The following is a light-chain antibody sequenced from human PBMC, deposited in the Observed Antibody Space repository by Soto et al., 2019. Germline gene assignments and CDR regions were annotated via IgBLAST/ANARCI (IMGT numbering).Light chain of an antibody. CDR3: QHYCGSPSFT. Sequence: EIVLTQSPGTLSLSPGARATLSCRDSQSVSSSYLGWYQQKPAQAPRLLIYGASARAPGIPDRFSGSGSGTDFTLTISRREHADVVVYYCQHYCGSPSFTFGPGTKVDIK. J-gene: IGKJ3*01. CDR1: QSVSSSY. V-gene: IGKV3-20*01. CDR2: GAS.